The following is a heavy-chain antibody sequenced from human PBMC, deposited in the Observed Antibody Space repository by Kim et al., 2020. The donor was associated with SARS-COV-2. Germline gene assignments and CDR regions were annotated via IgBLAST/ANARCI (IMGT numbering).Heavy chain of an antibody. CDR2: INPSGGST. CDR1: GYTFTSYY. V-gene: IGHV1-46*01. D-gene: IGHD2-15*01. J-gene: IGHJ6*02. Sequence: ASVKVSCKASGYTFTSYYMHWVRQAPGQGLEWMGIINPSGGSTSYAQKFQGRVTMTRDTSTSTVYMELSSLRSEDTAVYYCAREDGWDKTPINIVVVVAAMYGMDVWGQGTTVTVSS. CDR3: AREDGWDKTPINIVVVVAAMYGMDV.